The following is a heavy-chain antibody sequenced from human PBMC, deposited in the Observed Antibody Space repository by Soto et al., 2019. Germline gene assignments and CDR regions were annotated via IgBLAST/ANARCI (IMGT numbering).Heavy chain of an antibody. CDR2: IIPIFGTA. Sequence: QVQLVQSGAEVKKPGSSVKVSCKASGGTFSSYAISWVRQAPGQGLEWMGGIIPIFGTANYAQKFQGRVTITADKSTSTAYMELSSLRSEDTAVYYCARDWTPYYDSSGYYYGYWGQGTLVTVSS. CDR1: GGTFSSYA. J-gene: IGHJ4*02. V-gene: IGHV1-69*06. CDR3: ARDWTPYYDSSGYYYGY. D-gene: IGHD3-22*01.